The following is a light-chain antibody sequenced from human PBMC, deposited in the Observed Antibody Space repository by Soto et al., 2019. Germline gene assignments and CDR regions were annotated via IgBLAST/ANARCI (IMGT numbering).Light chain of an antibody. CDR3: QHYDDIMYT. CDR2: GAS. CDR1: QSVRSNS. Sequence: DIVLTQSPGTLSLSPGERATLSCRASQSVRSNSLAWYQQRPGQAPRLLIYGASSRATGVPDRFSGSGSGTDFIFTISRLEPEDFAVYYCQHYDDIMYTFGQGTKLEIK. V-gene: IGKV3-20*01. J-gene: IGKJ2*01.